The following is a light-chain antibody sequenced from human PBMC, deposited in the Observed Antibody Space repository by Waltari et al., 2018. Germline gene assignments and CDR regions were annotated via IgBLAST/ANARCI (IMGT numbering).Light chain of an antibody. CDR2: DVS. CDR1: SSDVGTYNY. CDR3: NSYSSSSSLVL. V-gene: IGLV2-14*03. Sequence: QSALTQPASVSGSPGQSITISCTGTSSDVGTYNYVSWYQQHPGKAPKLMIYDVSNRPSGVSDRFSGSKSGNTASLTISGLQAEDEADYYCNSYSSSSSLVLFGGGTKLTV. J-gene: IGLJ2*01.